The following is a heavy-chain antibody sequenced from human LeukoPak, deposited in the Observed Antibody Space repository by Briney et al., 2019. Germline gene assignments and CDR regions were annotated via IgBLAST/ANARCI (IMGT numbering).Heavy chain of an antibody. CDR1: GFTFTNYG. CDR2: TWYDGSKT. D-gene: IGHD6-13*01. Sequence: GGSLRLSCAASGFTFTNYGINWVRQAPGKGLEWVAATWYDGSKTSYTDSVKGRFTVSRDISKNTVYLQMNGLKAEDTAVYYCAREGSSSFDYWGQGTLVTVSS. CDR3: AREGSSSFDY. V-gene: IGHV3-33*08. J-gene: IGHJ4*02.